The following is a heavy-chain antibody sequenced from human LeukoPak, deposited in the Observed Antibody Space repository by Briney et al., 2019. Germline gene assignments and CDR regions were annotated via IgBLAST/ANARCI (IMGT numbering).Heavy chain of an antibody. V-gene: IGHV5-51*01. D-gene: IGHD3-3*01. CDR3: ARGSIYHDY. CDR2: IYPGDSDT. CDR1: GYSFNNYY. Sequence: PGESLKISCKGSGYSFNNYYIAWVRQMPGKGLEWMGIIYPGDSDTTYSPSFQGQVTMSADKSISAAYLQWSSLKASDTAMYYCARGSIYHDYWGQGTLVTVSS. J-gene: IGHJ4*02.